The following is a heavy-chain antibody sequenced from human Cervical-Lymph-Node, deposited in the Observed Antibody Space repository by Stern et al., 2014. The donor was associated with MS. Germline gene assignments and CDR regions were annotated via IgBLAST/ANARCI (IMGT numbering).Heavy chain of an antibody. J-gene: IGHJ4*02. D-gene: IGHD3-16*01. CDR3: ARVGATYPIDF. CDR1: GFTLSMYR. Sequence: VQLEESGGGLVQPGGSLRLSCAASGFTLSMYRMHWLRQIPGKGLVWVSRSEVDGTTTAYADSVKGRFTISRDNAKNTLYLQMNSLRADDTAVYYCARVGATYPIDFWGQGTLVTVSS. V-gene: IGHV3-74*02. CDR2: SEVDGTTT.